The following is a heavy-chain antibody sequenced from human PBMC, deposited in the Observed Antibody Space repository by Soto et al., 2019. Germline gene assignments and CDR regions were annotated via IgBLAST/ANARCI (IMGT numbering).Heavy chain of an antibody. D-gene: IGHD6-13*01. CDR2: INAGNGNT. CDR1: GYTFTSYA. Sequence: GASVKVSYKASGYTFTSYAMHWVRQAPGQRLEWMGWINAGNGNTKYSQKSQGRVTITRDTSASTAYMELSSLRSEDTAVYYCARAPSIAAAPAFDYWGQGTLVTSPQ. J-gene: IGHJ4*02. V-gene: IGHV1-3*01. CDR3: ARAPSIAAAPAFDY.